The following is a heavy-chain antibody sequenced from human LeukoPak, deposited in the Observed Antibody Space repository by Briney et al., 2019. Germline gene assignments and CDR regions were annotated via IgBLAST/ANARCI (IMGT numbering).Heavy chain of an antibody. J-gene: IGHJ4*02. Sequence: AASVKVSCKASGYTFTSYYMHWVRQAPGQGLEWMGWISAYNGNTTYAQKLQGRVTMTTDTSTSTAYMELRSLRSDDTAVYYCARVVWYYYDSSGYFDYWGQGTLVTVSS. CDR2: ISAYNGNT. CDR3: ARVVWYYYDSSGYFDY. CDR1: GYTFTSYY. D-gene: IGHD3-22*01. V-gene: IGHV1-18*04.